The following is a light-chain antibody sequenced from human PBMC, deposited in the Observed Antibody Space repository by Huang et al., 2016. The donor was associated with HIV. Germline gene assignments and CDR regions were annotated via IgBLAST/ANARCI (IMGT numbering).Light chain of an antibody. CDR2: ATS. V-gene: IGKV1-NL1*01. CDR3: QHYHSVPWT. J-gene: IGKJ1*01. Sequence: DIQMTQSPSSLPASVGDRVTIICRASQGISKSLAWYQQKPGKAPKLLRYATSKLESGDPSRCSGSGSVKHCTLTIVTLQPADLATYYCQHYHSVPWTFGQGTKVAI. CDR1: QGISKS.